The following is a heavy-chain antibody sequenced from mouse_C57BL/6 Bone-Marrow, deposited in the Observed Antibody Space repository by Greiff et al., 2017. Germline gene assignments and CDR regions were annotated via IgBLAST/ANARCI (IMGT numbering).Heavy chain of an antibody. CDR2: IYPGDGDT. V-gene: IGHV1-82*01. D-gene: IGHD1-1*01. CDR3: ARDPNYYGSSSHWYFDV. J-gene: IGHJ1*03. Sequence: VQLQQSGPELVKPGASVKISCKASGYAFSSSWMNWVKQRPGKGLEWIGRIYPGDGDTNYNGKFKGKATLTADKSSSTAYMQLSSLTSEDSAVYFCARDPNYYGSSSHWYFDVGGTGTTVTVSS. CDR1: GYAFSSSW.